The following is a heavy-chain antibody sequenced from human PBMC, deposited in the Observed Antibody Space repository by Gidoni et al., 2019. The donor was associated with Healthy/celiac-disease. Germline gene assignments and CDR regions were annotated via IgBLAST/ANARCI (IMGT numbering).Heavy chain of an antibody. Sequence: QVQLVQSGAEVKKPGASVKVSCKASGYTFTSYGISWVRQAPGQGLEWMGWISAYNGKTNYAQKLQGRVTMTTDTSTSTAYMELRSLRSDDTAVYYCARDLHGIAVAGTPFFDYWGQGTLVTVSS. CDR2: ISAYNGKT. V-gene: IGHV1-18*04. CDR3: ARDLHGIAVAGTPFFDY. D-gene: IGHD6-19*01. J-gene: IGHJ4*02. CDR1: GYTFTSYG.